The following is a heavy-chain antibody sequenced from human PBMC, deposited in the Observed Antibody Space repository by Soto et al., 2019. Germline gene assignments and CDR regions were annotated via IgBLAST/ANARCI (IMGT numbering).Heavy chain of an antibody. J-gene: IGHJ4*02. Sequence: QVQLVESGGGLVKPGGSLRLSCAASGFTFSDYYMSWIRQAPGKGLEWVSYIGPSSSYTNYADSVKGRFTISRDNTKNSLYLQMNSLRAEDTAVYYCAKGRYDYVWGSYRYLGYDYYFDYWGQGTLVTVSS. V-gene: IGHV3-11*06. D-gene: IGHD3-16*02. CDR2: IGPSSSYT. CDR3: AKGRYDYVWGSYRYLGYDYYFDY. CDR1: GFTFSDYY.